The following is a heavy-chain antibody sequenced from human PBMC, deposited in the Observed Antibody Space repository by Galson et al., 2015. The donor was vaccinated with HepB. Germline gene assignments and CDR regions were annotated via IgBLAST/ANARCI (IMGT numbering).Heavy chain of an antibody. V-gene: IGHV3-30*04. CDR2: ISYDGSNK. CDR1: GFTFSSYA. CDR3: ARDDGSGPPAAAGDRYYYYYGMDV. J-gene: IGHJ6*02. Sequence: SLRLSCAASGFTFSSYAMHWVRQAPGKGLEWVAVISYDGSNKYYADSVKGRFTISRDNSKNTLYLQMNSLRAEDTAVYYCARDDGSGPPAAAGDRYYYYYGMDVWGQGTTVTVSS. D-gene: IGHD6-13*01.